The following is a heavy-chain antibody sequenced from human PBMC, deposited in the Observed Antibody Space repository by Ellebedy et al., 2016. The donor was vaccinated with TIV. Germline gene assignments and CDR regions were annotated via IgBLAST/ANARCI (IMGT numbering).Heavy chain of an antibody. J-gene: IGHJ4*02. CDR1: GGSFSGYY. CDR2: INHSGST. Sequence: MPSETLSLTCAVYGGSFSGYYWSWIRQPPGKGLEWIGEINHSGSTTYNPSLKSRVTISVDTSKNQFSLKLSSVTAADTAVYYCARDEVAGTSRPQGAYWGQGTLVTVSS. CDR3: ARDEVAGTSRPQGAY. V-gene: IGHV4-34*01. D-gene: IGHD6-19*01.